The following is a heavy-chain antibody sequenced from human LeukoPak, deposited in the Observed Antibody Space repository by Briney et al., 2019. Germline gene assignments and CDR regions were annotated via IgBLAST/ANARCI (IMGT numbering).Heavy chain of an antibody. V-gene: IGHV3-30*18. D-gene: IGHD3-16*01. CDR3: AKVYGLGDYDYVGGGTSTGY. Sequence: GGSLRLSCAASGFTFSSYGMHWVRQAPGKGLEWVAVISYDGSNKDYADSVKGRFTISRDNSKNTLYLQMNSLRAEDTAVYYCAKVYGLGDYDYVGGGTSTGYWGQGTLVTVSS. CDR2: ISYDGSNK. CDR1: GFTFSSYG. J-gene: IGHJ4*02.